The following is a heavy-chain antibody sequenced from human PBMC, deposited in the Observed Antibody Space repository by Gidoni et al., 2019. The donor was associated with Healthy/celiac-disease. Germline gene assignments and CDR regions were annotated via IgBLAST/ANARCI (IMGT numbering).Heavy chain of an antibody. CDR3: ARDSITMVRGEYYYYYGMDV. D-gene: IGHD3-10*01. CDR2: IYYSGST. J-gene: IGHJ6*02. Sequence: QVQLQESGPGLVKPSEPLSLTCTVSGGSISSSYWSWIRQPPGKGLEWIGYIYYSGSTNYNPSLKSRVTISVDTSKNQFSLKLSSVTAADTAVYYCARDSITMVRGEYYYYYGMDVWGQGTTVTVSS. CDR1: GGSISSSY. V-gene: IGHV4-59*01.